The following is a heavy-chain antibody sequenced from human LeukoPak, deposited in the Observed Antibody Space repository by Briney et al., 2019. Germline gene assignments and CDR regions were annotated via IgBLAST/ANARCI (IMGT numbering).Heavy chain of an antibody. J-gene: IGHJ4*02. Sequence: PGGSLRLSCAASGFTFSSYAMSWVRQAPGKGLEWVSAISGSGGSTYYADSVKGRFTISRDNSKNTLYLQMNGLRAEDTAVYYCAKGPRRYSSSWYSFDYWGQGTLVTVSS. V-gene: IGHV3-23*01. CDR2: ISGSGGST. D-gene: IGHD6-13*01. CDR3: AKGPRRYSSSWYSFDY. CDR1: GFTFSSYA.